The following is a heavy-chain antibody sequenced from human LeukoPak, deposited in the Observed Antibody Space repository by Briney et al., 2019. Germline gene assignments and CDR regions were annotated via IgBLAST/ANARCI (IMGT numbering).Heavy chain of an antibody. J-gene: IGHJ5*02. CDR1: DGSISSSNYY. CDR2: IYYSGST. V-gene: IGHV4-61*05. Sequence: KPSETLSLTCTVSDGSISSSNYYWAWIRQPPGKGLEWIGYIYYSGSTNYNPSLKSRVTISVDTSKNQFSLKLSSVTAADTAVYYCARGGLGSWFDPWGQGTLVTVSS. CDR3: ARGGLGSWFDP. D-gene: IGHD1-26*01.